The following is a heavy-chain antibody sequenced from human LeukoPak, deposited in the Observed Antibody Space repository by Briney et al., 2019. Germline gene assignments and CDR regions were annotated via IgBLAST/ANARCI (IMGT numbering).Heavy chain of an antibody. J-gene: IGHJ1*01. Sequence: SETLSLTCTVSGGSISSYYWSWIRQPPGKGLEWIGHIYCSGSTNYNPSLKSRVTISVDTSKNQFSLKLSSATAADTAMYYCAREDYCSGGSCYSRYFQQRGQGTMVTVSS. V-gene: IGHV4-59*12. CDR1: GGSISSYY. CDR2: IYCSGST. CDR3: AREDYCSGGSCYSRYFQQ. D-gene: IGHD2-15*01.